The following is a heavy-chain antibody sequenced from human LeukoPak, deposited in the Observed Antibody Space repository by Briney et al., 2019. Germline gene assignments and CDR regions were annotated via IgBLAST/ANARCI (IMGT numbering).Heavy chain of an antibody. J-gene: IGHJ3*02. Sequence: SETLSLTCAVYGGSFSGYYWSWIRQPPGKGLEWIGEINHSGSTNYNPSLKSRVTISVDTSKNQFSLKLSPVTAADTAVYYCARGVPANYDILTGYYMHDAFDIWGQGTMVTVSS. CDR3: ARGVPANYDILTGYYMHDAFDI. V-gene: IGHV4-34*01. CDR2: INHSGST. CDR1: GGSFSGYY. D-gene: IGHD3-9*01.